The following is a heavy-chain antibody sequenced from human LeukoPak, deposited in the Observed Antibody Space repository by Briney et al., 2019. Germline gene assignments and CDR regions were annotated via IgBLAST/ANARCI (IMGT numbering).Heavy chain of an antibody. CDR1: GFNFNNFA. Sequence: GGSLRLSCAASGFNFNNFAMSWVRQAPGKGLEWLSAMAGPADTTYYAESVKGRFTISRDYSKSMVFLQMNSLRVEDTAIYYCAKGAEIDHWGQGTLVTVSS. CDR2: MAGPADTT. CDR3: AKGAEIDH. V-gene: IGHV3-23*01. J-gene: IGHJ4*02.